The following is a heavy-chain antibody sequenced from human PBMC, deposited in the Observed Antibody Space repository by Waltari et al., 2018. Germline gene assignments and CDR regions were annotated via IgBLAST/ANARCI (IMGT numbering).Heavy chain of an antibody. CDR1: GFTFGDYA. V-gene: IGHV3-49*04. D-gene: IGHD6-13*01. J-gene: IGHJ4*02. Sequence: EVQLVESGGGLVQPGRSLRLSCTASGFTFGDYAMSWVRQAPGKGLEWVGFSRRKAYGGTTEYAAAVKGRFTISRDDSKSIAYLQMNSLKTEDTAVYYCTRGGSSSWYSLDYWGQGTLVTVSS. CDR3: TRGGSSSWYSLDY. CDR2: SRRKAYGGTT.